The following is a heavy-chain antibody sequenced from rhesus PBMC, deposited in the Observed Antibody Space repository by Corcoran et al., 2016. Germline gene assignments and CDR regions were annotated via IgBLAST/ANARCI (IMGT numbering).Heavy chain of an antibody. CDR1: GGAISSSY. V-gene: IGHV4-169*02. CDR2: IYGSGISP. D-gene: IGHD5-36*01. J-gene: IGHJ4*01. CDR3: ARDQVGYSYGYVSHYFDY. Sequence: QLQLQESGPGLVKPSETLSVTCAVSGGAISSSYWRWIHQAQGKGREGYGYIYGSGISPHYQPSLKSRVTLSVYSAKNQLSLKLSSVTAADPAVYYCARDQVGYSYGYVSHYFDYWGQGVLVTVSS.